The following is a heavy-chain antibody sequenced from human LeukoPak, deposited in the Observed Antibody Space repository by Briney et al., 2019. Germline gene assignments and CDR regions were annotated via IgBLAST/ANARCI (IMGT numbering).Heavy chain of an antibody. D-gene: IGHD2-2*01. CDR1: GFTFSSYE. Sequence: GGSLRLSCAASGFTFSSYEMNWVRQAPGKGLEWVSYISSSGSTIYYADSVKGRFTISRDNAKNSLYLQMNSLRAEDTAVYYCARAVVVPAHARPEHYYYYMDVWGKGTTVTVSS. V-gene: IGHV3-48*03. J-gene: IGHJ6*03. CDR3: ARAVVVPAHARPEHYYYYMDV. CDR2: ISSSGSTI.